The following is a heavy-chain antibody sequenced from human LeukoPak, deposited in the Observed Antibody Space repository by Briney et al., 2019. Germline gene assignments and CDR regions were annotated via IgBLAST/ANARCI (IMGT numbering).Heavy chain of an antibody. J-gene: IGHJ4*02. Sequence: PGGSLRLSCAASGFTFSDSAMHWIRQAPGKGPEWVAVVSYDGSNKYYADSVKGRFTVSRDNSKNTLYLQMNSLRAEDTAVYYCARDLGSSGYSSGFDYWGQGTLVTVSS. CDR1: GFTFSDSA. V-gene: IGHV3-30-3*01. CDR2: VSYDGSNK. D-gene: IGHD3-22*01. CDR3: ARDLGSSGYSSGFDY.